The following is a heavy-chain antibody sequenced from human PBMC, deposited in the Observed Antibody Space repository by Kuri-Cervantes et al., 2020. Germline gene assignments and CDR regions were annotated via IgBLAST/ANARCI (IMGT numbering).Heavy chain of an antibody. J-gene: IGHJ6*02. CDR2: ISSSSSYI. CDR1: GFTFSSYS. D-gene: IGHD2-2*01. V-gene: IGHV3-21*04. CDR3: ARDPAPKYYYYGMDV. Sequence: GESLKISCAASGFTFSSYSMNWVRQAPGKGLEWVSSISSSSSYIYYADSGKGRFTISRDNAKNSLYLQMNSLRAEDTAVYYCARDPAPKYYYYGMDVWGQGTTVTVSS.